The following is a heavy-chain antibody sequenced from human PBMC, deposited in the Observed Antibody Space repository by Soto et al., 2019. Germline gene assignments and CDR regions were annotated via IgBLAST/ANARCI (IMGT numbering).Heavy chain of an antibody. CDR2: SSGSDDST. V-gene: IGHV3-23*01. J-gene: IGHJ4*02. D-gene: IGHD6-6*01. Sequence: EVQLLESGGGLVQPGESLRLSCAASGFTFSSYAMSWVRQAPGKGLEWVSDSSGSDDSTYYEDSVKGRFTISRDKSKNTLYLHMNSLRAEDTAVYYCAKRSSSSTFDYWGQGTLVTVSS. CDR1: GFTFSSYA. CDR3: AKRSSSSTFDY.